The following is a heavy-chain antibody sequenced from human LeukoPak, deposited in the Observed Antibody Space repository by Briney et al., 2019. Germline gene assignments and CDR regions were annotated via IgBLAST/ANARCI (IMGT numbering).Heavy chain of an antibody. CDR2: ISGSGGNT. CDR3: AKHYGSGTYYNYLDY. Sequence: GGSLRLSCAASGFTFSNYAMSWVRLAPGKGLEWVSTISGSGGNTYYADSVKGQFTISRDNSQNTLYLQMNSLRAEDTAIYYCAKHYGSGTYYNYLDYWGQGTLVTVSS. CDR1: GFTFSNYA. V-gene: IGHV3-23*01. D-gene: IGHD3-10*01. J-gene: IGHJ4*02.